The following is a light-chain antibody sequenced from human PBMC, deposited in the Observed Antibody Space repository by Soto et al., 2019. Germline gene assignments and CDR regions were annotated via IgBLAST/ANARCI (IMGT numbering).Light chain of an antibody. Sequence: DSQMTQSPATLSASVGDTVTSTCRTSQRISSWLAWYKQKPGKAPNILISTSPNLQSVVPSRFSGSGSGTEFTLTISSLQPDYFATYYCQQYESYPATFDGGTKVEIK. CDR2: TSP. CDR1: QRISSW. V-gene: IGKV1-5*03. CDR3: QQYESYPAT. J-gene: IGKJ4*01.